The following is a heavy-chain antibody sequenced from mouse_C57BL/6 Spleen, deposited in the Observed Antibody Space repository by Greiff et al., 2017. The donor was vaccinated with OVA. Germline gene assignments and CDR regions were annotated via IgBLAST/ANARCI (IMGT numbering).Heavy chain of an antibody. V-gene: IGHV1-64*01. J-gene: IGHJ2*01. CDR1: GYTFTSYW. CDR3: ARWEPYYFDY. Sequence: QVQLQQPGAELVKPGASVKLSCKASGYTFTSYWMHWVKQRPGQGLEWIGMIHPNSGSTNYNEKFKGKATLTADKSSSTAYMELRSLTSEDSAVYFCARWEPYYFDYWGQGTTLTVSS. CDR2: IHPNSGST. D-gene: IGHD4-1*01.